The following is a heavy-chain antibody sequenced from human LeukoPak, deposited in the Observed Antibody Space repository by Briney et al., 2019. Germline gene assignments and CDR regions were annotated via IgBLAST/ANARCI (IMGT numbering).Heavy chain of an antibody. D-gene: IGHD3-16*01. J-gene: IGHJ6*02. V-gene: IGHV3-23*01. CDR3: ATSWGPDTSAFRWGRDGMDV. CDR1: GLTFNNYA. Sequence: GGSLRLSCAVSGLTFNNYAMSWVRQAPGKGLEWVSAISKSGDHTYYAASAKGRFTIYRDNSKNTQYLQMNSLRAEDTAVYYCATSWGPDTSAFRWGRDGMDVWGQGTTVTVSS. CDR2: ISKSGDHT.